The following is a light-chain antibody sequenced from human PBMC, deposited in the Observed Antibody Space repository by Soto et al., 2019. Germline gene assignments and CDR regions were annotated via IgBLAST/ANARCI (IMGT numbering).Light chain of an antibody. CDR1: GSDVGGYDY. V-gene: IGLV2-14*01. CDR3: SSFTSRFTFV. J-gene: IGLJ1*01. Sequence: QSVLTQPASVSGSPGQSITISCTGTGSDVGGYDYVSWYQHHPGKAPKVMIYEVTNRPSGVSNRFSGSKSGNTASLTISGLLAEDEADYYCSSFTSRFTFVFGTGTKVTVL. CDR2: EVT.